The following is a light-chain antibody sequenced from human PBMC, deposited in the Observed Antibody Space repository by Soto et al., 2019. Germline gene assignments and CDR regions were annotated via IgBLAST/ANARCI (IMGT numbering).Light chain of an antibody. Sequence: QSVLTQPPSASGTPGQRVTISCSGSSSNIGSNYAYWYQQLPGTAPKLLIYSDNQRPSGVPDRFSGSKSGASASLVISGLRSEDEADYYCATWHDGLSAVFGGGTKLTVL. J-gene: IGLJ3*02. CDR1: SSNIGSNY. V-gene: IGLV1-47*02. CDR3: ATWHDGLSAV. CDR2: SDN.